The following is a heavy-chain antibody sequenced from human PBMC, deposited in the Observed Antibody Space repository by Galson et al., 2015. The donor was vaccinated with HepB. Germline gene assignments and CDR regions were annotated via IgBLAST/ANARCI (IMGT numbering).Heavy chain of an antibody. V-gene: IGHV3-23*01. CDR2: ISGSGGST. CDR3: AKDRYSIAADRDSDY. D-gene: IGHD6-13*01. Sequence: AISGSGGSTYYADSVKGRFTISRDNSKNTLYLQMNSLRAEDTAVYYCAKDRYSIAADRDSDYWGQGTLVTVSS. J-gene: IGHJ4*02.